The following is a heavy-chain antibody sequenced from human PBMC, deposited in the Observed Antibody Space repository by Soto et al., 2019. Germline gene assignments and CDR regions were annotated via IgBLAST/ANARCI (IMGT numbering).Heavy chain of an antibody. V-gene: IGHV1-8*01. J-gene: IGHJ4*02. D-gene: IGHD3-3*01. CDR2: MNPNSGNT. CDR3: ARGXPRYYDFWSGYYTTTDY. CDR1: GYTFTSYD. Sequence: ASVKVSCKASGYTFTSYDINWVRQATGQGLEWMGWMNPNSGNTGYAQKFQGRVTMTRNTSISTAYMELSSLRSEDTAVYYCARGXPRYYDFWSGYYTTTDYWGQGTLVTVSS.